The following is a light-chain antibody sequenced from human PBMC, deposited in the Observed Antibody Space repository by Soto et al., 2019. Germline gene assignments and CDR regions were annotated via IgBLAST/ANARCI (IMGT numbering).Light chain of an antibody. CDR2: EVS. CDR3: ASYTIKTTYV. V-gene: IGLV2-14*01. Sequence: QSALTQPAPVSGSPGQSITISCTGTNVDVGGYNYVSWYQHHPGKAPKLLIFEVSNRPSGVSNRFSGSKSGNTASLTISGLQSEDEADYYCASYTIKTTYVFGSGTKVTGL. J-gene: IGLJ1*01. CDR1: NVDVGGYNY.